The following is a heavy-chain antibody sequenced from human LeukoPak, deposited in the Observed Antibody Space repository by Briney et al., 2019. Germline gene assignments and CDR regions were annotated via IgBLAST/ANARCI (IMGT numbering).Heavy chain of an antibody. J-gene: IGHJ4*02. CDR1: GFTFSSYA. CDR3: AEGDKYYFDY. CDR2: INHSGST. Sequence: GSLRLSCAASGFTFSSYAMSWIRQPPGKGLEWIGEINHSGSTNYNPSLKSRVTISVDTSKNQFSLKLSSVTAADTAVYYCAEGDKYYFDYWGQGTLVTVSS. D-gene: IGHD3-16*01. V-gene: IGHV4-34*08.